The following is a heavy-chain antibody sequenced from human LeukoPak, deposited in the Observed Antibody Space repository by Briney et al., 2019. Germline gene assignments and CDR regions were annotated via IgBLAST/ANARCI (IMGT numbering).Heavy chain of an antibody. CDR2: INWNGGST. Sequence: PGGSLRLSCAASGFTFDDYGMSWVRQAPGKGLEWVSGINWNGGSTGYADSVKGRFTISRDDAKNSLYLQMSSLRAEDTALYYCARRYGDYDFFFNYWGQGTLVTVSS. J-gene: IGHJ4*02. CDR3: ARRYGDYDFFFNY. V-gene: IGHV3-20*04. CDR1: GFTFDDYG. D-gene: IGHD4-17*01.